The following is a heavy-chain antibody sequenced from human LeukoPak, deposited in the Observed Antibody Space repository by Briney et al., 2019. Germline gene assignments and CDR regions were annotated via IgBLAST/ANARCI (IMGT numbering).Heavy chain of an antibody. CDR2: INHSGST. J-gene: IGHJ6*02. D-gene: IGHD3-3*01. V-gene: IGHV4-34*01. CDR1: GGSFSGYY. CDR3: ARAVLGVRILEWLPSRYYGMDV. Sequence: SETLSLTCAVYGGSFSGYYWGWIRQPPGKGLEWIGEINHSGSTNYNPSLKSRVTISVDTSKNQFSLKLSSVTAADTAVYYCARAVLGVRILEWLPSRYYGMDVWGQGTTVTVSS.